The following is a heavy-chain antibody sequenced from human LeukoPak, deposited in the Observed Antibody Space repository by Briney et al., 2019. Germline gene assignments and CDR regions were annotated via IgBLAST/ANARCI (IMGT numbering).Heavy chain of an antibody. CDR3: ARRVADRFDY. CDR2: MNPNSGNP. Sequence: ASVKVSCKASGYTFTNYNIHWVRQASGHGLEWMGGMNPNSGNPDSTQKFQGKVTMTADTSINTAFMELSSLTSDDTAIYYCARRVADRFDYWGQGTLVTVS. J-gene: IGHJ4*02. V-gene: IGHV1-8*01. CDR1: GYTFTNYN. D-gene: IGHD6-19*01.